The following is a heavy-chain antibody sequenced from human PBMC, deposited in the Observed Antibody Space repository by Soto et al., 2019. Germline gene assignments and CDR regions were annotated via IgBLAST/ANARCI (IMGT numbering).Heavy chain of an antibody. J-gene: IGHJ4*02. CDR1: GFTFSSYW. CDR2: INSYGSST. V-gene: IGHV3-74*01. Sequence: LRLSCAASGFTFSSYWMHWVRQAPGKGLVWVSRINSYGSSTSYADSFKGFFTISRDNAKNTVDLQINSLRFDDTAVYYCPRGGYSYDSSHLHYSRQATLLTAPS. CDR3: PRGGYSYDSSHLHY. D-gene: IGHD3-22*01.